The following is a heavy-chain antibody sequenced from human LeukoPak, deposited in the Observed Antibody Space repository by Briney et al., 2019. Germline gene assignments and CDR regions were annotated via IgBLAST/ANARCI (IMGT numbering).Heavy chain of an antibody. CDR2: ISGSGGST. CDR3: VRDSLGSHFDY. Sequence: GGSLRLSCAASGFTFSSYAMSWVRQAPGKGLEWVSAISGSGGSTYYADSAKGRFTISRDNSKNTLYLQMNSLRAEDTAVYYCVRDSLGSHFDYWGQGTLVTVSS. D-gene: IGHD1-26*01. J-gene: IGHJ4*02. CDR1: GFTFSSYA. V-gene: IGHV3-23*01.